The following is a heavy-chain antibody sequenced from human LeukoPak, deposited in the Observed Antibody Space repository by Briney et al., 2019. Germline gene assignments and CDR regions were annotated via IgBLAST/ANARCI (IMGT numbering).Heavy chain of an antibody. J-gene: IGHJ3*02. V-gene: IGHV4-30-4*01. CDR3: ARDREMATKTGAFDT. D-gene: IGHD5-24*01. CDR1: GGSISSGVYY. CDR2: ISSRGST. Sequence: SETLSLTCTVSGGSISSGVYYWSWIRQPPGKGLEWIGYISSRGSTYYNPFLRSRLNISLDSSKNQFSLKVNAVTAADTAVYYCARDREMATKTGAFDTWGQGTMVTVSS.